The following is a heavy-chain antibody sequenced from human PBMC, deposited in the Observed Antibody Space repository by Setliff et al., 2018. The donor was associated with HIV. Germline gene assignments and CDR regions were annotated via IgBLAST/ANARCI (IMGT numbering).Heavy chain of an antibody. CDR3: AQAQTSVSGSYYQYLQH. Sequence: PGGSLRLSCAASGFTVSSNYMSWVRQAPGKGLEWVSVIYSCGSTYYADSVKGRFTISRDNSKNTLYLQMNSLRAEDTAVYYCAQAQTSVSGSYYQYLQHWGQGTLVTVSS. V-gene: IGHV3-66*01. CDR1: GFTVSSNY. CDR2: IYSCGST. J-gene: IGHJ1*01. D-gene: IGHD3-10*01.